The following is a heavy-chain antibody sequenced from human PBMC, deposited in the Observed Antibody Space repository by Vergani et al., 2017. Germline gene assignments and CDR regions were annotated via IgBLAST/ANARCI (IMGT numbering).Heavy chain of an antibody. CDR2: IYYSGST. D-gene: IGHD3-10*01. CDR1: GGSVSSGSYY. J-gene: IGHJ5*02. CDR3: ARDHGLWFGVNWFDP. Sequence: QVQLQESGPGLVKPSETLSLTCTVSGGSVSSGSYYWSWIRQPPGKGLEWIGYIYYSGSTNYNPSLKSRVTISVDTSKNQFSLKLSSVTAADTAVYYCARDHGLWFGVNWFDPWGQGTLVTVSS. V-gene: IGHV4-61*01.